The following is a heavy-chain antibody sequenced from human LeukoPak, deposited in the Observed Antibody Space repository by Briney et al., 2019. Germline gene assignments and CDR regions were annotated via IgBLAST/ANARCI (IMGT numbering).Heavy chain of an antibody. D-gene: IGHD1-1*01. Sequence: GGFLRLSCAASGFTFSSYAMSWVRQAPGKGLEWVSAISGSGGSTYYADSVKGRFTISRDNSKNTLYLQMNSLRAEDTAVYYCAKPTTLVEGAFDIWGQGTMVTVSS. J-gene: IGHJ3*02. V-gene: IGHV3-23*01. CDR2: ISGSGGST. CDR1: GFTFSSYA. CDR3: AKPTTLVEGAFDI.